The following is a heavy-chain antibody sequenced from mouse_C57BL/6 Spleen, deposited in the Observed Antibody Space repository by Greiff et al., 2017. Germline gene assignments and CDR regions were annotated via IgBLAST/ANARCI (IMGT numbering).Heavy chain of an antibody. CDR2: IYPSDSET. J-gene: IGHJ1*03. CDR1: GYTFTSYW. Sequence: QVQLQQPGAELVRPGSSVKLSCKASGYTFTSYWMDWVKQRPGQGLEWIGNIYPSDSETHYNQKFKDKATLTVDKSSSTAYMQLSSLTSEDSAVYYCARSMELPSYWYFDVWGTGTTVTVSS. D-gene: IGHD2-3*01. V-gene: IGHV1-61*01. CDR3: ARSMELPSYWYFDV.